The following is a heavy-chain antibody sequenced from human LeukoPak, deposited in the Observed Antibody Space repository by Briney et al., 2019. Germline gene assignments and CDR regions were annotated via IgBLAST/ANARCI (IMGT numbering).Heavy chain of an antibody. D-gene: IGHD1-26*01. CDR3: ARESSGSLDY. Sequence: GGSLRLSCAASGFTFSSYSMNWVRQAPGKGLEWVSSISSSSGYIHYADSVKGRFTISRDNAKNSLYLQMNSLRAEDTAVYYCARESSGSLDYWGQGTLVTVSS. CDR2: ISSSSGYI. CDR1: GFTFSSYS. V-gene: IGHV3-21*01. J-gene: IGHJ4*02.